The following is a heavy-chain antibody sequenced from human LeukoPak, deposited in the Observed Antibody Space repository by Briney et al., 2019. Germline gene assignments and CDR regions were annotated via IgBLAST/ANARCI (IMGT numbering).Heavy chain of an antibody. CDR3: ARSLEVLRFLEWLTNPVDY. J-gene: IGHJ4*02. V-gene: IGHV3-30*01. Sequence: PGGSLRLSCAPSGFTLNSYAMHWVRQAPGKGLEWVAVISYDVSNKYYADSVKGRFTISRANSKNTLYLQMNSLKAEDTAVYYCARSLEVLRFLEWLTNPVDYWGQGALVTVSS. CDR1: GFTLNSYA. D-gene: IGHD3-3*01. CDR2: ISYDVSNK.